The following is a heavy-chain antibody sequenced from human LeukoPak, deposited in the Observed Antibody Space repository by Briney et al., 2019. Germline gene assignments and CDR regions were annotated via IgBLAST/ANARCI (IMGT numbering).Heavy chain of an antibody. J-gene: IGHJ2*01. V-gene: IGHV4-28*01. D-gene: IGHD3-22*01. CDR1: GYSISSSNW. Sequence: SDTLSLTCAVSGYSISSSNWWGWIRQPPGKGLEWIGYIYYSGSTYYNPSLKSRVTMSVDTSKNQFSLKLSSVTAVDTAVYYCVRNPSGYYPDWYFDLWGRGTLVTVSS. CDR2: IYYSGST. CDR3: VRNPSGYYPDWYFDL.